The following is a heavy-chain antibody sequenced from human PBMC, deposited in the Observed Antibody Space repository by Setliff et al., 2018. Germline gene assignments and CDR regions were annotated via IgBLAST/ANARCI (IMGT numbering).Heavy chain of an antibody. V-gene: IGHV3-7*01. CDR3: ARVTEAGRFHGGAFDI. J-gene: IGHJ3*02. Sequence: PGGSLRLSCAASGFTFSSYWMNWVRQAPGKGLEWVANIKQDGSEKYYVDSVKGRFTISRDNAKNSLYLQMNSLRAEDTAVYYCARVTEAGRFHGGAFDIWGQGTMVTVSS. CDR2: IKQDGSEK. CDR1: GFTFSSYW. D-gene: IGHD2-21*01.